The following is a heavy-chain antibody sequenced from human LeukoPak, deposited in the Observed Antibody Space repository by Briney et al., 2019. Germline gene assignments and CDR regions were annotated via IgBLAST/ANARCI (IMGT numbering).Heavy chain of an antibody. CDR2: ITSTGTYM. V-gene: IGHV3-21*04. CDR3: AKQGAYYYDSSGYYPFDY. Sequence: GGSLRLSCEVSGFTFSDYSLNWVRQAPGKGLEWVSSITSTGTYMYYADSVKGRFTISRDNSKNTLYLQMNSLRAEDTAVYYCAKQGAYYYDSSGYYPFDYWGQGTLVTVSS. D-gene: IGHD3-22*01. J-gene: IGHJ4*02. CDR1: GFTFSDYS.